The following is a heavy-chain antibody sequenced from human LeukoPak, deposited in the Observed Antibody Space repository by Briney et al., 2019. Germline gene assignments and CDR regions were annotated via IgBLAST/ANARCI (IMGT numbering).Heavy chain of an antibody. CDR1: GYSFTSYW. V-gene: IGHV5-51*01. CDR2: IYPGDSDT. CDR3: ARSQGYCSGGSCLQGDWFGP. Sequence: GESLKISCKGSGYSFTSYWIGWVRQMPGKGLEGMGIIYPGDSDTRYSPSFQGRVTISADKSISTAYLQWGSLKASDTAMYYCARSQGYCSGGSCLQGDWFGPWGQGTLVTVSS. D-gene: IGHD2-15*01. J-gene: IGHJ5*02.